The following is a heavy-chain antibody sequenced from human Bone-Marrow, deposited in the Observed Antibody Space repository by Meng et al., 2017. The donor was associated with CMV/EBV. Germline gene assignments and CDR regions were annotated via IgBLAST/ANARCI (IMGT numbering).Heavy chain of an antibody. CDR1: GGTFSSYA. Sequence: SVKVSCKASGGTFSSYAISWVRQAPGQGLEWMGGIIPIFGTANYAQKFQGRVTITTDESTSTAYMELSSLRSEDTAVYYCARLELRFLERAVHGTTSYYYYGMDVWGQGTMVTVSS. D-gene: IGHD3-3*01. J-gene: IGHJ6*02. CDR2: IIPIFGTA. CDR3: ARLELRFLERAVHGTTSYYYYGMDV. V-gene: IGHV1-69*05.